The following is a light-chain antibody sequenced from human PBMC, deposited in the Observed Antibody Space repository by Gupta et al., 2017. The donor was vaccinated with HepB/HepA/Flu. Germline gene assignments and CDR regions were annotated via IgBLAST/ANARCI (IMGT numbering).Light chain of an antibody. V-gene: IGKV3-15*01. J-gene: IGKJ4*01. Sequence: EIVMTQSPATLSVSPGERATLSCRASQSVTSNLAWYQQKPGQAPRLLIYGASTRATGIPARFSGSGSGKEFTLTISSRQSEDFAVYYCQQYKNWPPLTFGGGTKVENK. CDR3: QQYKNWPPLT. CDR2: GAS. CDR1: QSVTSN.